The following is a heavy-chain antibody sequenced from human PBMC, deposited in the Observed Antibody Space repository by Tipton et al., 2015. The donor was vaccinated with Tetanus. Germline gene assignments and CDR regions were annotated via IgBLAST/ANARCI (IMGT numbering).Heavy chain of an antibody. CDR1: GGSFSGYY. J-gene: IGHJ2*01. V-gene: IGHV4-34*01. Sequence: TLSLTCAVYGGSFSGYYWSWIRQPPGKGLEWIGEINHSGSTNYNPSLKSRVTISVDTPKNQFSLKLSSVTAADTAVYYCARESTYYYDSSGYFYFDLWGRGTLVTVSS. CDR2: INHSGST. D-gene: IGHD3-22*01. CDR3: ARESTYYYDSSGYFYFDL.